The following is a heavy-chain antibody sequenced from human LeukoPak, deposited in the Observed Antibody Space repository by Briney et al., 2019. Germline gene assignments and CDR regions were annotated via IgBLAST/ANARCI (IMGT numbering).Heavy chain of an antibody. Sequence: GGSLRLSCAASGFTFSRYYMTWVRQAPEKGLEWVANLKLDGSEKHYEDSVKGRFIISRDTAKNSLYLQMNSLSAEDTAVYYCRYGSGTYSFDYWGQGTLVTVSS. J-gene: IGHJ4*02. V-gene: IGHV3-7*02. CDR1: GFTFSRYY. D-gene: IGHD3-10*01. CDR3: RYGSGTYSFDY. CDR2: LKLDGSEK.